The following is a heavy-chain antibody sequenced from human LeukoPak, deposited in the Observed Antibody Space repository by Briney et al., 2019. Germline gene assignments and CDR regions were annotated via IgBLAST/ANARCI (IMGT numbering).Heavy chain of an antibody. CDR1: GGSISSSNW. CDR2: IYHSGST. D-gene: IGHD2-15*01. CDR3: ARTVAAKSYYYYYGMDV. J-gene: IGHJ6*02. V-gene: IGHV4-4*02. Sequence: SETLSLTCAVSGGSISSSNWWSWVRQPPGKGLGWIGEIYHSGSTNYNPSLKSRVTISVDTSKNQFSLKLSSVTAADTAVYYCARTVAAKSYYYYYGMDVWGQGTTVTVSS.